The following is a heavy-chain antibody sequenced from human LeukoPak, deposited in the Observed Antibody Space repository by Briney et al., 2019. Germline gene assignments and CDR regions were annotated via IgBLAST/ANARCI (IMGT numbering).Heavy chain of an antibody. CDR2: INPNSGGT. D-gene: IGHD3-22*01. Sequence: ASVKVSCKASGYTFTGYYIHWVRQAPGQGLEWMGWINPNSGGTNYAQKFQGRVTMTRDTSISTAYMELSRLRSDDTAVYYCARVSYDSSGYYSLFDYWGQGTLVTVSS. CDR1: GYTFTGYY. J-gene: IGHJ4*02. CDR3: ARVSYDSSGYYSLFDY. V-gene: IGHV1-2*02.